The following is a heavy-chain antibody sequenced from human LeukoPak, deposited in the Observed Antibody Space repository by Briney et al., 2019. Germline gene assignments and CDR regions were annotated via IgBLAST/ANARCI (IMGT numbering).Heavy chain of an antibody. D-gene: IGHD6-13*01. CDR1: GGSISSYY. CDR3: ARQIASAGTAGFDF. V-gene: IGHV4-4*07. Sequence: SETLSLTFTVSGGSISSYYWSWIRQPAGKGLEGIGRIYSTGSTNYNPSLKSRVTMSVDTSKNQFSLRLRSVTAADTAVYYCARQIASAGTAGFDFWGQGALVTVSS. CDR2: IYSTGST. J-gene: IGHJ4*02.